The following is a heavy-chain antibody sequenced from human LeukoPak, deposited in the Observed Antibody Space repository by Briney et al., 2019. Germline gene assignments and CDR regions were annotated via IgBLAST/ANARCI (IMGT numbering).Heavy chain of an antibody. V-gene: IGHV4-34*01. CDR2: INHSGST. D-gene: IGHD6-19*01. Sequence: SETLSLTCIVSGGSISNYYWSWIRQPPGKGLEWIGEINHSGSTNYNPSLKSRVTISVDTSKNQFSLKLSSVTAADTAVYYCARAGIAVAGYLLNWFDPWGQGTLVTVSS. CDR1: GGSISNYY. CDR3: ARAGIAVAGYLLNWFDP. J-gene: IGHJ5*02.